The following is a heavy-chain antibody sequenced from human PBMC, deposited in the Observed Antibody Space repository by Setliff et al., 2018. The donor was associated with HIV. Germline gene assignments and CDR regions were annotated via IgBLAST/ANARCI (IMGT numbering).Heavy chain of an antibody. V-gene: IGHV1-2*02. J-gene: IGHJ4*02. Sequence: ASVKVSCKTSEYDINDQYINWVRQAPGQGLEWMGWINLNTGATKYAQKLQVRVTLTRDTSMTTAYMELRSLRSDDTAVYYCVRSPGSFTSTDSTEAGDYWGQGTLVTVSS. CDR1: EYDINDQY. CDR2: INLNTGAT. CDR3: VRSPGSFTSTDSTEAGDY. D-gene: IGHD3-22*01.